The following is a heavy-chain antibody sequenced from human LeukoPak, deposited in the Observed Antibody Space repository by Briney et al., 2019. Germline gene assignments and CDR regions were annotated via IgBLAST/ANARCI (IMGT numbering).Heavy chain of an antibody. D-gene: IGHD6-25*01. CDR2: MNPNSGNT. CDR1: GGTFTSYD. V-gene: IGHV1-8*01. CDR3: ARTSGSRDAFDI. J-gene: IGHJ3*02. Sequence: ASVKVSCKASGGTFTSYDINWVRQATGQGLEWMGWMNPNSGNTGYAQKFQGRVTMTRNTSISTAYMELSSLRSEDTAVYYCARTSGSRDAFDIWGQGTMVTVSS.